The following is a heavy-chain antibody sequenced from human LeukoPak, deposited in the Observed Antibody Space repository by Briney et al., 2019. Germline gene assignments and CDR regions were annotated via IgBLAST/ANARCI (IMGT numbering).Heavy chain of an antibody. V-gene: IGHV3-23*01. CDR1: GFTFSNYA. D-gene: IGHD6-19*01. J-gene: IGHJ4*02. CDR3: AKDRGGASGWASDS. CDR2: ICGTSGST. Sequence: GGSLRLSCGASGFTFSNYAMSWVRQAPGQGLEWVSAICGTSGSTYYADSVKGRFTISRDNFKNMLYLQMNSLRAEDTAVYYCAKDRGGASGWASDSWGQGTLVTVSS.